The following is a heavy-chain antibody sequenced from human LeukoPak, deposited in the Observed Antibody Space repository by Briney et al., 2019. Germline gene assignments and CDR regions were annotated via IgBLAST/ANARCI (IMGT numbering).Heavy chain of an antibody. CDR1: VFTFSSYW. V-gene: IGHV3-74*01. CDR3: ARARILAYCGGDCSSYYFDY. Sequence: GGSLRLSCTASVFTFSSYWMHWVRQDPSKGLVWVSRINIDGTSTAYADSVKGRFTISRDNAKNTLYLQMNSLRAEDTAVYYCARARILAYCGGDCSSYYFDYWGQGTLVTVSS. J-gene: IGHJ4*02. D-gene: IGHD2-21*01. CDR2: INIDGTST.